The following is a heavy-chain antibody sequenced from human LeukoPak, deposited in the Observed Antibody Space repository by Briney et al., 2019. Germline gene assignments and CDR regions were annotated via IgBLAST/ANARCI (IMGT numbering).Heavy chain of an antibody. Sequence: PGGSLRLSCAASGFTFSSYTMSWVRQAPGKGLEWVSAISGSGDSTYYADSVKGRFTISRDNSKNTQYLQMNSLRAEDTAVYYCATGGRAPVEFDYWGQGTLVTVSS. D-gene: IGHD2-15*01. J-gene: IGHJ4*02. CDR3: ATGGRAPVEFDY. CDR2: ISGSGDST. CDR1: GFTFSSYT. V-gene: IGHV3-23*01.